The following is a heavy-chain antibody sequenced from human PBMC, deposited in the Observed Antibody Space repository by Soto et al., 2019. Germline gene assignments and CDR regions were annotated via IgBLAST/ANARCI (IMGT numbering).Heavy chain of an antibody. CDR1: GFTFSSYG. D-gene: IGHD6-19*01. CDR3: AKEPRRYSSGWYYFDY. Sequence: QVQLVESGGGVVQPGRSLRLSCAASGFTFSSYGMHWVRQAPGKGLEWVAVISYDGSNKYYAASVKGRFTISRDNSKNTLYLQMNSLRAEDTAVYYCAKEPRRYSSGWYYFDYWGQGTLVTVSS. J-gene: IGHJ4*02. V-gene: IGHV3-30*18. CDR2: ISYDGSNK.